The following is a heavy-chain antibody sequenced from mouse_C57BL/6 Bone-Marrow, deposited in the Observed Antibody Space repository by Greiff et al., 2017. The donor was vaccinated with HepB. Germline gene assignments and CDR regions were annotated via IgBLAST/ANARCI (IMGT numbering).Heavy chain of an antibody. J-gene: IGHJ3*01. CDR2: IYPGDGDT. CDR1: GYAFSSSW. Sequence: QVQLKESGPELVKPGASVKISCKASGYAFSSSWMNWVKQRPGKGLEWIGRIYPGDGDTNYNGKFKGKATLTADKSSSTAYMQLSSLTSEDSAVYVCARGYWAWFAYWGQGTLVTVSA. D-gene: IGHD4-1*01. CDR3: ARGYWAWFAY. V-gene: IGHV1-82*01.